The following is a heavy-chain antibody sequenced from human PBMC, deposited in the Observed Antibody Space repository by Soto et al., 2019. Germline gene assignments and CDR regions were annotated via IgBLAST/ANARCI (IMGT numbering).Heavy chain of an antibody. J-gene: IGHJ4*01. CDR1: GGSINNYY. Sequence: XETLSLTCTVSGGSINNYYLSWIRQSPGKGLEWIGYIYYSGTTNYNPSLKSRVTISIDRSENQFSLKVSSVTAADTAVYFCTRATYYRYYFDVWGQGTLVTVSS. D-gene: IGHD3-10*01. V-gene: IGHV4-59*01. CDR2: IYYSGTT. CDR3: TRATYYRYYFDV.